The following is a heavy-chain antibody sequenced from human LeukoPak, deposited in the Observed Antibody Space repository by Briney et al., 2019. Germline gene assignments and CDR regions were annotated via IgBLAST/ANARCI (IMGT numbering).Heavy chain of an antibody. J-gene: IGHJ4*02. CDR1: GFTFSDYY. D-gene: IGHD6-13*01. V-gene: IGHV3-11*01. CDR2: INTIGSTI. Sequence: GGSLRLSCAASGFTFSDYYMSWVRQAPGKGLEWVSYINTIGSTIYYADSVKGRFTISRDNAKNSLFLQMNSLRTEDTAVYYCAGPYPLYSSKWSGGYWGQGTLVTVSS. CDR3: AGPYPLYSSKWSGGY.